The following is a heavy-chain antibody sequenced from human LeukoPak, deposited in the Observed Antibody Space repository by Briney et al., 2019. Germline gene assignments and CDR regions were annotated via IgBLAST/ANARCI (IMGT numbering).Heavy chain of an antibody. CDR2: IHHSGST. CDR1: GGSINNDNW. V-gene: IGHV4-4*02. Sequence: PSETLSLTCAVSGGSINNDNWWSWVRQPPGKGLEWIAEIHHSGSTNYNPSLKSRVTISVDKSNNQFPLKLKSVTAADTAVYYCVFNGYYSLDFWGQGTLVTVSS. CDR3: VFNGYYSLDF. J-gene: IGHJ4*02. D-gene: IGHD3-3*01.